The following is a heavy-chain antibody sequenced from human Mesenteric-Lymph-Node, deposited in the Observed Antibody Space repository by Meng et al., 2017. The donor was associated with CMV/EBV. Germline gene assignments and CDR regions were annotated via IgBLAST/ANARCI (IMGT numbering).Heavy chain of an antibody. CDR3: ARVGSGSYFVY. CDR1: GFTFSNYA. J-gene: IGHJ4*02. V-gene: IGHV3-23*01. Sequence: GESLKISCAASGFTFSNYAMNWVRQAPGKGLDWVSGISGSGANTYYADSVKGRFTISRDNAKNTLYLQMNSLRAEDTAVYYCARVGSGSYFVYWGRGTLVTVSS. CDR2: ISGSGANT. D-gene: IGHD3-10*01.